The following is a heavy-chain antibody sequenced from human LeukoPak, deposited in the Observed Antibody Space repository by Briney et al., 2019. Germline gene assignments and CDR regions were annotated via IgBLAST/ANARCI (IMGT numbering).Heavy chain of an antibody. D-gene: IGHD2-2*01. Sequence: GGSLRLSCAASGFTFSSYGMHWVRQAPGKGLEWVAFIRYDGSNKYYADSVKGRFTISRDNSKNTLYLQMNSLRAEDTAVYYCAKAGGVVVPAASKLTWFDPWGQGTLVTVSS. V-gene: IGHV3-30*02. CDR2: IRYDGSNK. J-gene: IGHJ5*02. CDR3: AKAGGVVVPAASKLTWFDP. CDR1: GFTFSSYG.